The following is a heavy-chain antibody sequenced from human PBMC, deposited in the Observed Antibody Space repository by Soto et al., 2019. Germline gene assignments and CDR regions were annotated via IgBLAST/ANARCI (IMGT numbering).Heavy chain of an antibody. J-gene: IGHJ3*02. Sequence: QVQLVQSGAEVKKPGSSVKVSCKASGGNFRSESINWVRQAPGQGLEWMGGIIPFFGTSDYAKKFQGRLRIPADEATTPAYMELCSLRSQDTAVYYCARGHAFGGNSGAYDIWGQGTMVTVSS. D-gene: IGHD2-21*02. CDR3: ARGHAFGGNSGAYDI. CDR1: GGNFRSES. CDR2: IIPFFGTS. V-gene: IGHV1-69*12.